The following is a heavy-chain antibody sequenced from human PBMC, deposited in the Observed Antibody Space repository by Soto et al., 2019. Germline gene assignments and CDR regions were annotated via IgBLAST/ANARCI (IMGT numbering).Heavy chain of an antibody. CDR3: ARGKPYSSSWYEGDDWFDP. CDR1: GYTFTGYY. J-gene: IGHJ5*02. CDR2: INPNSGGT. V-gene: IGHV1-2*04. Sequence: ASVKVSCKASGYTFTGYYMHWVRQAPGQGLEWMGWINPNSGGTNYAQKFQGWVTMTRDTSISTAYMELSRLRSDDTAVYYCARGKPYSSSWYEGDDWFDPWGQGTLLTVSS. D-gene: IGHD6-13*01.